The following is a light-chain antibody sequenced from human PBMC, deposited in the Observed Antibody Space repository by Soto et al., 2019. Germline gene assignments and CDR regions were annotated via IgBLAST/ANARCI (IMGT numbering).Light chain of an antibody. CDR1: QSVSSY. CDR3: QQRSNWPPIT. Sequence: EIVLTQSPATLSLSPGERATLSCRASQSVSSYLAWYQQKPGQAPRLLIYDASNRATGIPPRFSGSGSGTAFTLTISSLEPEDFAVYYCQQRSNWPPITFGQGTRLEIK. CDR2: DAS. J-gene: IGKJ5*01. V-gene: IGKV3-11*01.